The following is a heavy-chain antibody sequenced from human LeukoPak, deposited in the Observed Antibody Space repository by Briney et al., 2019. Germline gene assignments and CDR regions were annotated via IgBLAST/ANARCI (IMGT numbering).Heavy chain of an antibody. Sequence: GGSLRLSCAASGFTFSGSAMHWVRQASGKGLEWVGRIRSKADSYATTYAASVKGRFTISRDDSKNTAYLQMNSLKTEDTAVYYCARFSVTSAADYWGQGTLVTVSS. D-gene: IGHD2-2*01. CDR1: GFTFSGSA. CDR3: ARFSVTSAADY. J-gene: IGHJ4*02. CDR2: IRSKADSYAT. V-gene: IGHV3-73*01.